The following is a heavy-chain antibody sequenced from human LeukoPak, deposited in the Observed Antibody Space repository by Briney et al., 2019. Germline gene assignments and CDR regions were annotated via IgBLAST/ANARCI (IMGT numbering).Heavy chain of an antibody. CDR2: IIPILGIA. J-gene: IGHJ4*02. Sequence: SVKVSCKASGGTFSGHAISWVRQAPGQGLEWMGRIIPILGIANYAQKFQGRVTITADKSTSTVYMELSSLRSEDTAVYYCARDVVTVTSPSSFDYWGQGTLVTVSS. CDR1: GGTFSGHA. V-gene: IGHV1-69*04. D-gene: IGHD4-17*01. CDR3: ARDVVTVTSPSSFDY.